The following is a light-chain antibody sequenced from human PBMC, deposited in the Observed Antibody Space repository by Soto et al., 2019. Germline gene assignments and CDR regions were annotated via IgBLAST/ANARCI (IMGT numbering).Light chain of an antibody. J-gene: IGKJ4*01. CDR2: DAS. CDR3: QQRSSRGLT. CDR1: QSVSSY. Sequence: EIVLTQSPATVSLSPGERATLSCRASQSVSSYLAWYQQKPGQAPRLLIFDASNRVPGVPDRFSGSGSGTDFTLTICSLEPEDFAVDFCQQRSSRGLTFGGGTKVDIK. V-gene: IGKV3-11*01.